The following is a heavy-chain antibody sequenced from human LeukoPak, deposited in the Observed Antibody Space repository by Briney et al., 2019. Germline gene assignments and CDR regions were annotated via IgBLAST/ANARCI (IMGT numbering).Heavy chain of an antibody. CDR2: ISAYNGNT. D-gene: IGHD3-10*01. CDR1: GYTFTSYG. Sequence: ASVKVSCKASGYTFTSYGISWVRQAPGQGLEWMGWISAYNGNTNYAQKLQGRVTMTTDTSTSTAYMELRSLGSDDTAVYYCARSVLWFGEQASYYGMDVWGQGTTVTVSS. J-gene: IGHJ6*02. V-gene: IGHV1-18*01. CDR3: ARSVLWFGEQASYYGMDV.